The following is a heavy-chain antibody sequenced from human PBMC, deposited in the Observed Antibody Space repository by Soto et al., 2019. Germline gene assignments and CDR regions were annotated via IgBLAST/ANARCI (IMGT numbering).Heavy chain of an antibody. J-gene: IGHJ5*02. D-gene: IGHD6-19*01. CDR1: GGSISSGAFY. CDR3: ARDLGGSGWYWFDP. Sequence: SETLSLTCTVSGGSISSGAFYCGWIRQPPEKGLDWIGYIYYSGSTNYNPSLKSRVTISVDTSKNQFSLKLSSVTAADTAVYYCARDLGGSGWYWFDPWGQGTLVTVAS. CDR2: IYYSGST. V-gene: IGHV4-61*08.